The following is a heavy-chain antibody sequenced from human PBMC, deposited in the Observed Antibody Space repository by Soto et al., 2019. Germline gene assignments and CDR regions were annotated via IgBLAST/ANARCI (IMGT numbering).Heavy chain of an antibody. J-gene: IGHJ4*02. CDR1: GYTFTSYY. D-gene: IGHD2-21*02. Sequence: ASVKVSCKASGYTFTSYYMHWVRQAPGQGLEWMGIINPSGGSTSYAQKFQGRVTMTRDTSTSTVYMELSSLRSEDTAVYYCARDGHIGVVVTAPIDYWGQGTLVTVSS. CDR2: INPSGGST. V-gene: IGHV1-46*01. CDR3: ARDGHIGVVVTAPIDY.